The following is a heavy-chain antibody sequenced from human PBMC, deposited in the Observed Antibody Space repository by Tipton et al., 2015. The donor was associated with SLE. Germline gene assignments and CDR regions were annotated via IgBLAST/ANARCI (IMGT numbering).Heavy chain of an antibody. V-gene: IGHV1-18*01. J-gene: IGHJ4*02. CDR3: ARASYCSGGSCYPHYFDY. D-gene: IGHD2-15*01. CDR2: ISAYNGNT. Sequence: QSGPEVKKPGASVKVSCKASGYTFTSYGISWVRQAPGQGLEWTGWISAYNGNTNYAQKLQGRVTMTTDTSTSTAYMELRSLRSDDTAVYYCARASYCSGGSCYPHYFDYWGQGTLVTVSS. CDR1: GYTFTSYG.